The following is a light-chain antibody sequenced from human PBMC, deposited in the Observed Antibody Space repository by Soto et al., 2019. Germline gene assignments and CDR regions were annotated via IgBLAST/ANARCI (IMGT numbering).Light chain of an antibody. CDR1: SSNIGSNY. CDR3: AAWDASLSACV. Sequence: QAVLTQPPSASGTPGQRVTISCSGSSSNIGSNYVYWYQHLPRTAPKLLIYYNNQRPSGVPDRFAGSRSGTSASLAIVGLRSEDEAVYYCAAWDASLSACVFGNGTKVTVL. J-gene: IGLJ1*01. CDR2: YNN. V-gene: IGLV1-47*02.